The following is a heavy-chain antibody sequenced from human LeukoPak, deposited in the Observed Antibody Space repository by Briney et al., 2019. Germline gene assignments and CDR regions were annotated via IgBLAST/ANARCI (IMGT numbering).Heavy chain of an antibody. CDR3: ASDPRCSSTSCDSYFQH. CDR2: INHSGST. V-gene: IGHV4-34*01. D-gene: IGHD2-2*02. Sequence: PSETLSLTCAVYGGSFSGYYWSWIRQPPGKGLEWIGEINHSGSTNYNPSLKSRVTISVDTSKNQFSLKLSSVTAADTAVYYCASDPRCSSTSCDSYFQHWGQGTLVTVSS. J-gene: IGHJ1*01. CDR1: GGSFSGYY.